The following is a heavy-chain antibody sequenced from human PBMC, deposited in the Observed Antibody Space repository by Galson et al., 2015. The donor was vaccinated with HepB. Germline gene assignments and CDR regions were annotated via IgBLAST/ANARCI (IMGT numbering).Heavy chain of an antibody. D-gene: IGHD2-15*01. Sequence: SLRLSCAASGFTFSGYWMTWVRQAPEKGLEWVANINQDGSERYYMDSVKGRFTISRNNAKNSLYLQMNSLRDEDTAVYYCAKAGARATPAVGFWGQGTLVTVSS. CDR3: AKAGARATPAVGF. V-gene: IGHV3-7*01. J-gene: IGHJ4*02. CDR1: GFTFSGYW. CDR2: INQDGSER.